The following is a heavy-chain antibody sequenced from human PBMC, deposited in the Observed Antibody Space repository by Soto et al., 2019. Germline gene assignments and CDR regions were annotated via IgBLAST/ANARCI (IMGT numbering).Heavy chain of an antibody. V-gene: IGHV1-18*01. CDR1: GYTFTSYG. D-gene: IGHD3-3*01. CDR3: AREGNYDFWSGSSYGMDV. CDR2: ISAYNGNT. J-gene: IGHJ6*02. Sequence: ASVKVSCKASGYTFTSYGISWVRQAPGQGLEWMGWISAYNGNTNYAQKLQGRVTMTTDTSTSTAYMELRSLRSDDTAVYYCAREGNYDFWSGSSYGMDVWGQGTTVTVSS.